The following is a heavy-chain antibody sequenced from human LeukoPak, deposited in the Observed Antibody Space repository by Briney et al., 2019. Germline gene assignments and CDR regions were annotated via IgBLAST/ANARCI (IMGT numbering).Heavy chain of an antibody. Sequence: SETLSLTCTVSGGSISNYYWSWIRQPAGKGLEWIGRIYTSGSTNYNPSLKSRVTMSVDTSKNQFSLKLSSVTAADTAVYYCARLGSAVVRGVIIKYWGQGTLVSVSS. J-gene: IGHJ4*02. CDR1: GGSISNYY. CDR2: IYTSGST. V-gene: IGHV4-4*07. D-gene: IGHD3-10*01. CDR3: ARLGSAVVRGVIIKY.